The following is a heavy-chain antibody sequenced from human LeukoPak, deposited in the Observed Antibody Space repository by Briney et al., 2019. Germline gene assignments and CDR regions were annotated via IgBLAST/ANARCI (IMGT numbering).Heavy chain of an antibody. Sequence: SETLSLTCAVYGGSLSGYYWSWIRQPPGKGLEWIGEINHSGSTNYNPSLKSRVTISVDTSKNQFSLKLSSVTAADTAVYYCARSVEGYCSGGSCYSYYYYMDVWGKGTTVTVSS. CDR2: INHSGST. CDR1: GGSLSGYY. D-gene: IGHD2-15*01. CDR3: ARSVEGYCSGGSCYSYYYYMDV. V-gene: IGHV4-34*01. J-gene: IGHJ6*03.